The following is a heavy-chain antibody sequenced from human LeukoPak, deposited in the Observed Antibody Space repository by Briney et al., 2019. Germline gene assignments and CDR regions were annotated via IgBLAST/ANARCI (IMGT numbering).Heavy chain of an antibody. CDR2: INHSGST. J-gene: IGHJ4*02. CDR1: GGSFSGYY. D-gene: IGHD3-3*01. V-gene: IGHV4-34*01. CDR3: ASVYDFWSGYKNY. Sequence: PSETLSLTCAVYGGSFSGYYWSWIRQPPGKGLEWIGEINHSGSTNYNPSLKSRVTISVDTSKNQFSLKLSSVTAADTAVYYCASVYDFWSGYKNYWGQGTLVTVSS.